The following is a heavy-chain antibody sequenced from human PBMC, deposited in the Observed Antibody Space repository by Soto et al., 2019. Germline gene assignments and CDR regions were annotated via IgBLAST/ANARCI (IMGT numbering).Heavy chain of an antibody. CDR2: ISAYNGNT. J-gene: IGHJ4*02. Sequence: ASVKVSCKASGYTFTSYAMHWVRQAPGQGLEWMGWISAYNGNTNYAQKLQGRVTMTTDTSTSTAYMELRSLRSDDTAVYYCARDSSPNTYYDILTGYSTGGYWGQGTLVTVSS. D-gene: IGHD3-9*01. CDR1: GYTFTSYA. CDR3: ARDSSPNTYYDILTGYSTGGY. V-gene: IGHV1-18*01.